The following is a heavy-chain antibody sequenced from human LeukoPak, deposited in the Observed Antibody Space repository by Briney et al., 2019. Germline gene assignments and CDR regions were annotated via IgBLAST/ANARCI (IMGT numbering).Heavy chain of an antibody. CDR1: GGSINSHY. CDR2: IYYKGNT. J-gene: IGHJ4*02. D-gene: IGHD6-19*01. Sequence: PSETLSLTCTVPGGSINSHYWSWIRQPPGKGLEWVGDIYYKGNTNYNPSLKSRVTISVDTSKNHLSLKLTSVLAADTAIYYCVRRDNTGWNYFDYWGQGILVTVSS. CDR3: VRRDNTGWNYFDY. V-gene: IGHV4-59*08.